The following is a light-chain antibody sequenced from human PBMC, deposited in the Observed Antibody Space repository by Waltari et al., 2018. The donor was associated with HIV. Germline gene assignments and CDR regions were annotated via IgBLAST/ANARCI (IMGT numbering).Light chain of an antibody. CDR1: SHNIGAGYD. J-gene: IGLJ3*02. CDR3: QSYDSILSGSWV. V-gene: IGLV1-40*01. CDR2: GDS. Sequence: QSVLTQPPSVSGAPGQRVTISCTGSSHNIGAGYDVHWYQQLPGTAPKLLIHGDSNRPSGVPDRFSGSKSGTSASLAITGLQAEDEADYYCQSYDSILSGSWVFGGGTKLTVL.